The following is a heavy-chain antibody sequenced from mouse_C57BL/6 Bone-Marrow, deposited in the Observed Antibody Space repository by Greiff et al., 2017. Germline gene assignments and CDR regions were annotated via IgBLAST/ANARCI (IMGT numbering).Heavy chain of an antibody. V-gene: IGHV1-82*01. J-gene: IGHJ4*01. Sequence: VQLKQSGPELVKPGASVKISCKASGYAFSSSWMNWVKQRPGKGLEWIGRIYPGDGDTNYNGKFKGKATLTADKSSSTAYMQLSSLTSEDSAVYFCAVITTVVATGAMDYWGQGTSVTVSS. CDR2: IYPGDGDT. CDR1: GYAFSSSW. D-gene: IGHD1-1*01. CDR3: AVITTVVATGAMDY.